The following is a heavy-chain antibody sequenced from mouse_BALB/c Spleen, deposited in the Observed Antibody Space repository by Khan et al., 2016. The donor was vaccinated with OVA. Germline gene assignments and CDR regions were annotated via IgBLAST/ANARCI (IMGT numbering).Heavy chain of an antibody. CDR1: DYSFTDYT. V-gene: IGHV1-18*01. J-gene: IGHJ3*01. D-gene: IGHD1-1*01. Sequence: VQLQQSGPELVKPGDSMKISCKASDYSFTDYTMNWVKQSHGKNLEWIGLINPYNGVSNYNQKFKGKAPLTVDKSSSTAYMELLSLTSEDSAVYYCARSCYGGFADWGQGTLVTVSA. CDR2: INPYNGVS. CDR3: ARSCYGGFAD.